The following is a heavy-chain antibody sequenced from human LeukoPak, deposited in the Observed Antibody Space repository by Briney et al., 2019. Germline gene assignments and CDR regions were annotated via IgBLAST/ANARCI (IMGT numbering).Heavy chain of an antibody. Sequence: SETLSLTCAVYGGSFSGYYWSWIRQPPGKGLEWIGEINHSGSTNYNPSLNSRVTISVDTSKNQFSLKLSSVTDEDTAVYYCARGPYNLNSHYGSGSYLGWFDPWGQGTLVTVSS. CDR2: INHSGST. D-gene: IGHD3-10*01. CDR3: ARGPYNLNSHYGSGSYLGWFDP. J-gene: IGHJ5*02. CDR1: GGSFSGYY. V-gene: IGHV4-34*01.